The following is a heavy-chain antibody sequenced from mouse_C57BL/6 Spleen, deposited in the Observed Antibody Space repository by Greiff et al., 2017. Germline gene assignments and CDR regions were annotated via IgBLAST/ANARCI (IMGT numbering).Heavy chain of an antibody. CDR2: IDPSDSET. CDR1: GYTFTSYW. J-gene: IGHJ4*01. V-gene: IGHV1-52*01. Sequence: QVQLQQPGAELVRPGSSVKLSCKASGYTFTSYWMHWVKQRPIQGLEWIGNIDPSDSETHYNQKFKDKATLTVDKSSSTAYMQLSSLTSEDSAVYYCARSLYYDYDALYYYAMDYWGQGTSVTVSS. CDR3: ARSLYYDYDALYYYAMDY. D-gene: IGHD2-4*01.